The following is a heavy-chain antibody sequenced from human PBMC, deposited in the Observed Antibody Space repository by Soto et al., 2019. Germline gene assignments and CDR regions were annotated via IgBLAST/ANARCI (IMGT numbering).Heavy chain of an antibody. Sequence: SVKVSCKXSGDTFSTFAISWVRQAPGQGLEWMGGIIPIFGTPDYAQHFPGRVTISADESTKTAYLELSSLRPEDTAVYYCARSPGITGTRASQYAMDVWGQGTTVTVSS. V-gene: IGHV1-69*13. CDR3: ARSPGITGTRASQYAMDV. CDR1: GDTFSTFA. D-gene: IGHD1-20*01. J-gene: IGHJ6*02. CDR2: IIPIFGTP.